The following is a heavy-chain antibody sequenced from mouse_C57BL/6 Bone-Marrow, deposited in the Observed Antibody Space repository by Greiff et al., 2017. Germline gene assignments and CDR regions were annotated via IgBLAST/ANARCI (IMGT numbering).Heavy chain of an antibody. J-gene: IGHJ3*01. CDR2: IYPRSGNT. CDR3: ARGDYGSSAFAY. D-gene: IGHD1-1*01. V-gene: IGHV1-81*01. CDR1: GYTFTSYG. Sequence: VQLQQSGAELARPGASVKLSCKASGYTFTSYGISWVKQRTGQGLEWIGEIYPRSGNTYYNEKFKGKATLTADKSSSTAYMELRSLTSAGSAVYFCARGDYGSSAFAYWGQGTLVTVSA.